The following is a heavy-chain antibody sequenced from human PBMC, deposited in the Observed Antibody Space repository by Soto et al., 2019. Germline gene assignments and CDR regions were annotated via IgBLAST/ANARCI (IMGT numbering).Heavy chain of an antibody. CDR2: IDAYNDNT. CDR1: GYTFTNYG. Sequence: QVQLVQSGAEVKKPGASVKVSCKASGYTFTNYGINWVRQAPGQGLEWMGWIDAYNDNTNYAQNLQGRVTMTTDTSTSTASMELRSLRSDSTALDYCERDNVMIRAVQGAVDIWGQGTMVTVSS. CDR3: ERDNVMIRAVQGAVDI. D-gene: IGHD3-10*01. V-gene: IGHV1-18*01. J-gene: IGHJ3*02.